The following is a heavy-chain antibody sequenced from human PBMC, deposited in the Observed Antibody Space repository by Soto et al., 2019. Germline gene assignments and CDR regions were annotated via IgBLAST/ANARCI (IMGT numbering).Heavy chain of an antibody. D-gene: IGHD4-4*01. Sequence: WGSLLLSWAASDLTFTDYWTHWVGQAPGKGLVWVSRINSDGSRTIYADSVTGRFTISRDNAKNTLYLQMNSLRVEDTALYYCARETYRRFYFDYWGQGTLVTVSS. CDR2: INSDGSRT. CDR3: ARETYRRFYFDY. CDR1: DLTFTDYW. V-gene: IGHV3-74*01. J-gene: IGHJ4*02.